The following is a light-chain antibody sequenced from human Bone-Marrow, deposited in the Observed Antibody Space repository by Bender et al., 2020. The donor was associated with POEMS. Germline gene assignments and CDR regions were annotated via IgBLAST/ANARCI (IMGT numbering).Light chain of an antibody. CDR2: YDD. J-gene: IGLJ3*02. V-gene: IGLV1-36*01. CDR1: SSNIGNHG. Sequence: QSVVTQPPSLSEAPRQRVTSSCSGSSSNIGNHGVNWYQQLPGEAPKLLIYYDDLLTPGVSDRFSASKSGTSSCVAIRELKSEAEALYYCSAWDDSLSGWVFGGGTNLTVL. CDR3: SAWDDSLSGWV.